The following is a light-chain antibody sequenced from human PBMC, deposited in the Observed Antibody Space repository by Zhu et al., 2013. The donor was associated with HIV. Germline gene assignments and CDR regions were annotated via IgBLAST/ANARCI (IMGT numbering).Light chain of an antibody. Sequence: IQMTQSPSTLSASVGDRVTITCRASQNIDDWVAWFQQKPGKAPKLLIHGASSLMSGVPSRFSGSGSATEFTLTISSLQSDDFATYYCQQYNSYPITFGQGTRLDSK. CDR1: QNIDDW. J-gene: IGKJ5*01. CDR3: QQYNSYPIT. V-gene: IGKV1-5*01. CDR2: GAS.